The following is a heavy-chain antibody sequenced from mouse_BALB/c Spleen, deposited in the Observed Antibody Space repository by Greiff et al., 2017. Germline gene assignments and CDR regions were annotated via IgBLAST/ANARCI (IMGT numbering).Heavy chain of an antibody. D-gene: IGHD2-4*01. CDR1: GYTFTSYW. V-gene: IGHV1-7*01. J-gene: IGHJ4*01. Sequence: QVQLQQSGAELAKPGASVKMSCKASGYTFTSYWMHWVKQRPGQGLEWIGYINPSTGYTEYNQKFKDKATLTADKSSSTAYMQLSSLTSEDSAVYYCARGIYYDYDGMDYWGQGTSVTVSS. CDR3: ARGIYYDYDGMDY. CDR2: INPSTGYT.